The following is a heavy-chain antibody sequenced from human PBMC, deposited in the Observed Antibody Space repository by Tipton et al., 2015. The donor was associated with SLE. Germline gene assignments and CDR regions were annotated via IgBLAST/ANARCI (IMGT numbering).Heavy chain of an antibody. CDR3: ARGRRMDDSGDFGP. V-gene: IGHV4-61*01. J-gene: IGHJ5*02. CDR2: IYYSGST. D-gene: IGHD4-17*01. CDR1: GGSVSSGSYY. Sequence: TLSLTCTVSGGSVSSGSYYWSWIRQPPGKGLECIGYIYYSGSTSYNPSLKSRVTISVDTSKNQFSLNLSSVTAADTAVYYCARGRRMDDSGDFGPWGQGTLVTVSS.